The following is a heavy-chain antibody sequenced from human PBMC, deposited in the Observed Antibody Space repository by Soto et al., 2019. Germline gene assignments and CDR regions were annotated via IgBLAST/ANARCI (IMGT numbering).Heavy chain of an antibody. CDR1: GFTFSSYD. CDR3: GRGGGPAFDI. Sequence: EVQLVESGGGLVQPGGSLRLSCAASGFTFSSYDMHWVRQATGKGLEWVSAIGTAGDTYYPGSVKGRFTISRENAKKPLDLQMKSLGGGDTAWYFLGRGGGPAFDIWGQGTMVTVSS. CDR2: IGTAGDT. D-gene: IGHD3-16*01. V-gene: IGHV3-13*01. J-gene: IGHJ3*02.